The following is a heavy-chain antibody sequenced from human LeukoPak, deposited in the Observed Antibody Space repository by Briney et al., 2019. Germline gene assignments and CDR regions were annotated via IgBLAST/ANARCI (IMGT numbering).Heavy chain of an antibody. Sequence: SETLSLTCAVYGGSFSGYYWSWIRQPPGKGLEWIGEINHSGSTNYNPSLKSRVTISADTSKNQFSLKLSSVTAADTAVYYCARNGRYYYGSSGYYTHNYYYMDVWGKGTTVTISS. V-gene: IGHV4-34*01. J-gene: IGHJ6*03. D-gene: IGHD3-22*01. CDR2: INHSGST. CDR1: GGSFSGYY. CDR3: ARNGRYYYGSSGYYTHNYYYMDV.